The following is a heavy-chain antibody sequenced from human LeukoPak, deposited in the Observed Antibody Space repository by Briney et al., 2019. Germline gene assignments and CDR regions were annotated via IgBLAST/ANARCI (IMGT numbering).Heavy chain of an antibody. CDR3: AKTYVDTTFFDS. J-gene: IGHJ4*02. D-gene: IGHD5-18*01. CDR2: ISGSGGTI. Sequence: GGSLRLSCVASGFSFSNYAINWVRQAPGKGLEWVSAISGSGGTIFYADSVKGRFAISRDNSKNTLYLQMTSLRAGDTAVYYCAKTYVDTTFFDSWGQGTRVTVSS. CDR1: GFSFSNYA. V-gene: IGHV3-23*01.